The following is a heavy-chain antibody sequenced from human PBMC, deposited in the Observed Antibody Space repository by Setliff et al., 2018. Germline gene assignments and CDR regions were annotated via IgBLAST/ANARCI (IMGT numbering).Heavy chain of an antibody. CDR2: LYYSGNT. D-gene: IGHD1-26*01. J-gene: IGHJ6*03. CDR1: GGSISSYS. Sequence: PSETLSLTCNVSGGSISSYSWSWIRQAPGKGLEWIGYLYYSGNTNYNPSLRSRVTISVDTVKNQFSLRLSSLTAADTAVYYCARAPDSGTYYNLYPYYNDVWGKGTTVTVSS. V-gene: IGHV4-59*08. CDR3: ARAPDSGTYYNLYPYYNDV.